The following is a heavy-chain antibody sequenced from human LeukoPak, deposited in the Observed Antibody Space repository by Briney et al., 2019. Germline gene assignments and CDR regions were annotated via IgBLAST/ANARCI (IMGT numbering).Heavy chain of an antibody. CDR1: GYTFTGYY. CDR3: ARDDNSGYYSGP. Sequence: ASVKVSCKASGYTFTGYYMHWVRQAPGQGLEWMGRINPNSGGTNYAQKFQGRVTMTRDTSISTAFMELSRLRSDDTAVYYCARDDNSGYYSGPWGQGTLVTVSS. J-gene: IGHJ5*02. CDR2: INPNSGGT. D-gene: IGHD3-22*01. V-gene: IGHV1-2*06.